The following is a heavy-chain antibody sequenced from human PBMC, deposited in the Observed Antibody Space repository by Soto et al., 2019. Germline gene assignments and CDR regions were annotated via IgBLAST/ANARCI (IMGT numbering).Heavy chain of an antibody. D-gene: IGHD2-21*01. Sequence: QVQLVQSGAEVKEPGASVKVSCKASGYTFTNYGLTWVRQAPGQGLEWMGWISAYNGNTNYAQKLQGRVTMTRDTSTSTVYMELRSLTSDDTSVYYCVREAEIASVPLPYCWGQGTLVTVSS. CDR1: GYTFTNYG. V-gene: IGHV1-18*01. CDR3: VREAEIASVPLPYC. CDR2: ISAYNGNT. J-gene: IGHJ4*02.